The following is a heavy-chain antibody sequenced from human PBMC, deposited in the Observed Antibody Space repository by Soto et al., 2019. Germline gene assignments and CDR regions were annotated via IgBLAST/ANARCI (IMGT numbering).Heavy chain of an antibody. J-gene: IGHJ6*02. V-gene: IGHV1-3*01. CDR3: TRGGRCSSAICYIPNESYGMDV. Sequence: QVQFVQSVAEVKKPGGSVQVSCNAAGHTFTNYSIHWVRQAPGQRLEWMGWINAGPGNTKYSQKFKGRVTFTRDTSVSTVYLALSSLTSEDTAVYYCTRGGRCSSAICYIPNESYGMDVGGQGTTVTFSS. D-gene: IGHD2-2*02. CDR1: GHTFTNYS. CDR2: INAGPGNT.